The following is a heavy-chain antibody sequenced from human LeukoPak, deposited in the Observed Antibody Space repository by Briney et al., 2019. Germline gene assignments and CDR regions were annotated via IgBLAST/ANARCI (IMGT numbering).Heavy chain of an antibody. CDR2: FIPIFGTA. Sequence: GASVKVSCKASGHTFSNYYMHWVRQAPGQGLEWMGGFIPIFGTANYAQKFQGRVTITADESASTAYMELSSLRSEDTAVYYCARGLPLDAFDIWGQGTMVTVSS. J-gene: IGHJ3*02. V-gene: IGHV1-69*13. D-gene: IGHD5/OR15-5a*01. CDR1: GHTFSNYY. CDR3: ARGLPLDAFDI.